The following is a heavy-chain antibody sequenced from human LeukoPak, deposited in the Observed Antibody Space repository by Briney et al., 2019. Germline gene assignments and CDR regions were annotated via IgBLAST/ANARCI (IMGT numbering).Heavy chain of an antibody. J-gene: IGHJ6*02. D-gene: IGHD3-10*01. CDR3: ARDRASQSWITMVRGVRYYYYGMDV. CDR2: IIPISGTA. V-gene: IGHV1-69*05. CDR1: GGTFSSYA. Sequence: SVKVSCKASGGTFSSYAISWVRQAPGQGLEWMGGIIPISGTANYAQKLQGRVTMTTDTSTSTAYMELRSLRSDDTAVYYCARDRASQSWITMVRGVRYYYYGMDVWGQGTTVTVSS.